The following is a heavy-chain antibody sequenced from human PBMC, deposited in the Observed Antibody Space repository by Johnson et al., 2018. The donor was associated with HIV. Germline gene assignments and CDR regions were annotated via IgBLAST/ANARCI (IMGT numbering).Heavy chain of an antibody. CDR2: ITYDGTNK. CDR3: AKDRVVIAAHDAFDI. CDR1: GFTFSNYA. D-gene: IGHD2-21*01. V-gene: IGHV3-30*18. J-gene: IGHJ3*02. Sequence: MQLVESGGGVVQPGRSLRLSCTASGFTFSNYAIHWVRQAPGKGLEWVAGITYDGTNKYYADSVKGRFTLSRDNSKNTLYLQMNSLRAEDTAVYYCAKDRVVIAAHDAFDIWGQGTMVTVSS.